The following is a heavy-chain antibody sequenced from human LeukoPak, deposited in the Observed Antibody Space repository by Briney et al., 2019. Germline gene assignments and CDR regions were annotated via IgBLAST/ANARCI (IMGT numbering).Heavy chain of an antibody. CDR3: ASARTSYGSGSYYPGGAFDI. Sequence: ASVKVSCKASGYTFTSCYMHWVRQAPGQGLEWMGIINPSGGSTSYAQKFQGRVTMTRDTSTSTVYMELSSLRSEDTAVYYCASARTSYGSGSYYPGGAFDIWGQGTMVTVSS. CDR1: GYTFTSCY. CDR2: INPSGGST. J-gene: IGHJ3*02. V-gene: IGHV1-46*03. D-gene: IGHD3-10*01.